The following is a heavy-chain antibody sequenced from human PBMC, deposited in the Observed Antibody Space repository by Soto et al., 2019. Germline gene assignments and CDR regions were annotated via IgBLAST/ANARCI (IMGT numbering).Heavy chain of an antibody. Sequence: GGSLRLSCAASGFTFSSYWMHWVRQAPGKGLVWVSRINPDGSATNYADSVKGRFTISRDNAKNTLYLQMNSLRAEDTAVFYCGRGGSDSPMAPGYWGQGTLVTSPQ. CDR3: GRGGSDSPMAPGY. J-gene: IGHJ4*02. D-gene: IGHD5-18*01. CDR1: GFTFSSYW. V-gene: IGHV3-74*01. CDR2: INPDGSAT.